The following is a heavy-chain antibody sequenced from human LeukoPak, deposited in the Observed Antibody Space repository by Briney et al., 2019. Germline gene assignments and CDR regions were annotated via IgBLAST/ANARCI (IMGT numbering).Heavy chain of an antibody. J-gene: IGHJ5*02. V-gene: IGHV1-2*02. D-gene: IGHD3-10*01. CDR2: INPNSGGT. CDR3: ARAQAPQGSGSYYIKVESTNWFDP. CDR1: GYTFTGYY. Sequence: ASVKVSCKASGYTFTGYYMHWVRQAPGQGLEWMGWINPNSGGTNYAQKFQGRVTMTRDTSISTAYMKLSRLRSDDTAVYYCARAQAPQGSGSYYIKVESTNWFDPWGQGTLVTVSS.